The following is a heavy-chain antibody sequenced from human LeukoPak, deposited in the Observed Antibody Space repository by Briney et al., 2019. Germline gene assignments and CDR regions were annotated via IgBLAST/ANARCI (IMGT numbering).Heavy chain of an antibody. CDR2: INHSGST. Sequence: PSEPLYPTCAVHGASFSGYYWSWIRKPPGKGLDWIGAINHSGSTNYNQSLKSPVTISVDTTQRQFCLNLSTATAPDTAAYNSARGSQGIWSDWRQGTLVTVSS. J-gene: IGHJ4*02. D-gene: IGHD6-13*01. CDR3: ARGSQGIWSD. CDR1: GASFSGYY. V-gene: IGHV4-34*01.